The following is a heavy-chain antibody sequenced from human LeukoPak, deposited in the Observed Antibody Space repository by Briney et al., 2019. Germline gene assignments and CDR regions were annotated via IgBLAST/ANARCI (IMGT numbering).Heavy chain of an antibody. J-gene: IGHJ4*02. CDR3: ARVGDINYFDY. D-gene: IGHD3-10*01. CDR2: ISSSGGST. CDR1: GFTFSSYA. Sequence: GGSLRLSCAASGFTFSSYAMSWVRQAPGKGLEYVSAISSSGGSTYYANSVKGRFTISRDNSKNTLYLQMGNLRAEDMAVYYCARVGDINYFDYWGQGTLVTVSS. V-gene: IGHV3-64*01.